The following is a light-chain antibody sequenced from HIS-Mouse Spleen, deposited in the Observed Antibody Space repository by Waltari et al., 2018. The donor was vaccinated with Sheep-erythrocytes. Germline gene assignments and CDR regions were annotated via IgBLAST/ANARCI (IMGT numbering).Light chain of an antibody. CDR3: SSYAGSNNWV. CDR1: SSDVGGYNY. V-gene: IGLV2-8*01. CDR2: EVS. Sequence: QSALTQPPSASGSPGQSVTISCTGTSSDVGGYNYVSWYQQHPGKAPRLMIYEVSTRPAGVPVRLSGSKSGNTASLTVSGLQAEDEADDYCSSYAGSNNWVFGGGTKLTVL. J-gene: IGLJ3*02.